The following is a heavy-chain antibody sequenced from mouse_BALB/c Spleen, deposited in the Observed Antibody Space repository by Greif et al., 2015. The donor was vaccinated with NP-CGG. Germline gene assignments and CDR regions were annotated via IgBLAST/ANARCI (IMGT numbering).Heavy chain of an antibody. J-gene: IGHJ3*01. V-gene: IGHV1-62-2*01. D-gene: IGHD1-1*01. Sequence: VKLVESGAGLVKPGASVNLSCKASGYTFTEYIIHWVKQRSGQGLEWIGWFYPGSGSIKYNEKFKDKATLTADKSSSTVYMELSRLTSEDSAVYFCARHEDRYYGSSSIAYWGQGTLVTVSA. CDR3: ARHEDRYYGSSSIAY. CDR2: FYPGSGSI. CDR1: GYTFTEYI.